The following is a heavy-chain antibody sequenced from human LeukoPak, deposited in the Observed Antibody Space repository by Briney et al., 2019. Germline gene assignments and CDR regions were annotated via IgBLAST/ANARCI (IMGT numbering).Heavy chain of an antibody. V-gene: IGHV3-23*05. CDR1: GFTFSSYA. D-gene: IGHD3-22*01. CDR3: ARWPDYYDTSKYYYGMDV. CDR2: LYTSGNT. J-gene: IGHJ6*02. Sequence: PGGSLRLSCAASGFTFSSYAMSWVRQAPGKGLEWVSVLYTSGNTFYADSVKGRFTISRDNSKNTVYLQMNSLRAEDTAVYYCARWPDYYDTSKYYYGMDVWGRGTTVTVSS.